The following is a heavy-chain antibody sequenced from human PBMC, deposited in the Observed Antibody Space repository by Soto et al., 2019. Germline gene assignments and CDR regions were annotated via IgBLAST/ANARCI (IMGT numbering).Heavy chain of an antibody. Sequence: LRLSFAASWFPFSSYRKNWVRPAPGEGLEWVSYISSSSSTIYYADSVKGRFTISRDNAKNSLYLQMNSLRDEDTAVYYCARDLGITFGGVIVKFDYWGQGTLVTVSS. V-gene: IGHV3-48*02. J-gene: IGHJ4*02. CDR1: WFPFSSYR. CDR2: ISSSSSTI. D-gene: IGHD3-16*02. CDR3: ARDLGITFGGVIVKFDY.